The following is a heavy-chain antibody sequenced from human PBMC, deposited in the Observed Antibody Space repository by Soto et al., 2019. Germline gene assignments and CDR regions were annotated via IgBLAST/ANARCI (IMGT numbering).Heavy chain of an antibody. J-gene: IGHJ4*02. CDR3: ARMYCSGGSCYSNIDY. CDR1: GGSIRSSTW. D-gene: IGHD2-15*01. CDR2: IYHSGST. V-gene: IGHV4-4*02. Sequence: QVQLQESGPGLVKPSGTLSLTCAVSGGSIRSSTWWSWVRQSPGKGLEWIGEIYHSGSTNYNPSLKSRVSISVDKSKNQFSLKLSSVNAADTAVYYCARMYCSGGSCYSNIDYWGQGTLVTVSS.